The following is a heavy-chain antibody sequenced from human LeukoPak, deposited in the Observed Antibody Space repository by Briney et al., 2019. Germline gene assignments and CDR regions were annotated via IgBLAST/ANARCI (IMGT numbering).Heavy chain of an antibody. J-gene: IGHJ5*02. D-gene: IGHD3-10*01. V-gene: IGHV3-21*01. CDR3: ARDPTVRGLIGPLDP. Sequence: GGSLRLSCAASGFTFSSYTMNWVRQPPGKGLEWVSSISSSISYIYYADSVRGRFTISRDNAKNSLYLQMNSLRAEDTAVYYCARDPTVRGLIGPLDPWGQGTLVTVSS. CDR1: GFTFSSYT. CDR2: ISSSISYI.